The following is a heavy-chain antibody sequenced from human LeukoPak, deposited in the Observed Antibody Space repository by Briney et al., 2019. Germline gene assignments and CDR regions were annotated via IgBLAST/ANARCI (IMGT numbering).Heavy chain of an antibody. CDR3: ARTFNVDIDY. J-gene: IGHJ4*02. Sequence: SETLSLTCTVSGGSISSSSYYWGWIRQPPGKGLEWSGSIYYSGSTYYNPSLKSRVTISVDTSKNQFSLKLSSVTAADTAVYYCARTFNVDIDYWGQGTLVTVSS. V-gene: IGHV4-39*07. D-gene: IGHD5-12*01. CDR1: GGSISSSSYY. CDR2: IYYSGST.